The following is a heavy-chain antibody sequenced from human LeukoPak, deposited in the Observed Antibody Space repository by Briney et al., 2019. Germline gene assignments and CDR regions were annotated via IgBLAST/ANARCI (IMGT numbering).Heavy chain of an antibody. V-gene: IGHV1-69*05. J-gene: IGHJ3*02. CDR2: IIPIFGTA. CDR1: GGTFSSYA. D-gene: IGHD3-22*01. CDR3: ASVSELRTYYYDSSGRRDAFDI. Sequence: ASVKVSCKASGGTFSSYAISWVRQAPGQGLEGMGRIIPIFGTANSAQKFQGRGTITTDESASTAYMELSSLRSEDPAVYYCASVSELRTYYYDSSGRRDAFDIWGQGTMVTVSS.